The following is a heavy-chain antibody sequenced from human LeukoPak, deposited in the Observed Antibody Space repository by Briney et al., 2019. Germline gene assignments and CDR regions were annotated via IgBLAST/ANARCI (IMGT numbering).Heavy chain of an antibody. V-gene: IGHV3-53*01. Sequence: GGSLRLSCAASGFTVSSNYMSWVRQAPGKGLEWVSVIYSGGSTYYADSVKGRFTISRDNSKNTLYLQMNSLRAEDTAVYYCARRLLTGYWFDPWGQGTLVTVSS. D-gene: IGHD7-27*01. J-gene: IGHJ5*02. CDR2: IYSGGST. CDR3: ARRLLTGYWFDP. CDR1: GFTVSSNY.